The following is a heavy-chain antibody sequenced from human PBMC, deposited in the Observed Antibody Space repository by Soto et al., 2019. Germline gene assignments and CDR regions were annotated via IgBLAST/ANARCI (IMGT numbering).Heavy chain of an antibody. D-gene: IGHD6-6*01. J-gene: IGHJ6*02. CDR3: ARKIRAAPYYYGMDV. V-gene: IGHV4-61*05. Sequence: PSETLSLTCTVSGGSISSSSYYWGWIRQPPGKGLEWIGYIYYSGSTNYNPSLKSRVTISVDTSKNQFSLKLSSVTAADTAVYYCARKIRAAPYYYGMDVWGQGTTVTVSS. CDR1: GGSISSSSYY. CDR2: IYYSGST.